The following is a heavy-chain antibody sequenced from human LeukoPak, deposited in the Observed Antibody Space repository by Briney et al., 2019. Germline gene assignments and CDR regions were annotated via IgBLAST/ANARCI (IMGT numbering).Heavy chain of an antibody. J-gene: IGHJ3*02. Sequence: GGSLRLSCAASGFTFRNYGMHWVRQAPGKGLEWVAVISSDGGTPYYADSVKGRFSISRDNSKNTVHLQMNSLRAEDTAVYYCAKEGTVGTPDRFAFDIWGRGTMVTVSS. CDR2: ISSDGGTP. CDR3: AKEGTVGTPDRFAFDI. CDR1: GFTFRNYG. V-gene: IGHV3-30*18. D-gene: IGHD1-7*01.